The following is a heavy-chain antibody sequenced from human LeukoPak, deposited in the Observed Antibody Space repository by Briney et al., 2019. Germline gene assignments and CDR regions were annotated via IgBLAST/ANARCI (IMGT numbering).Heavy chain of an antibody. V-gene: IGHV3-30-3*01. Sequence: GGSLRLSCADSGLTFSNYAMNWVRQAPGKGLEWVAIISYDGTYKYYADSVKGRFTISRDNSKNTLYLQMNTLRVEDTAVYYCARSLSTTLYSYSNYWGQGTLVTVSS. J-gene: IGHJ4*02. CDR2: ISYDGTYK. D-gene: IGHD3-16*02. CDR1: GLTFSNYA. CDR3: ARSLSTTLYSYSNY.